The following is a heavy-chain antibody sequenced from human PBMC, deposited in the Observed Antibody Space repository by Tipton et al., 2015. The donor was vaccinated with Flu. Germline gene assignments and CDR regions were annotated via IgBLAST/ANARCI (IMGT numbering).Heavy chain of an antibody. CDR1: GGSISSGGFY. Sequence: LRLSCSVSGGSISSGGFYWTWIRHLPGKGLEWIGYIYYSGIAYYNPSLKSRLSISVDKPENQFSLKLSSVTAADTAVYYCGRTLEFWGQGILVTVSS. CDR3: GRTLEF. CDR2: IYYSGIA. J-gene: IGHJ4*02. D-gene: IGHD2/OR15-2a*01. V-gene: IGHV4-31*03.